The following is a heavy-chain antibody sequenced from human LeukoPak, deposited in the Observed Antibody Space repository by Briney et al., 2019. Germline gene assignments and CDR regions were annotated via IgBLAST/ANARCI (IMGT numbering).Heavy chain of an antibody. V-gene: IGHV1-2*02. D-gene: IGHD4-17*01. J-gene: IGHJ4*02. CDR3: ARDFMTTVTTWEFYFDY. CDR1: GYTFTGYY. CDR2: INPNSGGT. Sequence: GASAKVSCKASGYTFTGYYMHWVRQAPGQGLEWMGWINPNSGGTNYAQKFQGRVTMTRDTSISTAYMELSRLRSDDTAVYYCARDFMTTVTTWEFYFDYWGQGTLVTVSS.